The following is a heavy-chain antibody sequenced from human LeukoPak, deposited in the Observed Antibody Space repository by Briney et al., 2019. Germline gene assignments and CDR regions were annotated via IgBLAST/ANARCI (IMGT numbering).Heavy chain of an antibody. V-gene: IGHV7-4-1*02. CDR1: GYTFKSYA. CDR2: INTNTGYP. D-gene: IGHD3-22*01. CDR3: ARDLAYYDSSGYSGGDF. J-gene: IGHJ4*02. Sequence: GASVKISCKAFGYTFKSYAINWVRQAPGQGLQWMGRINTNTGYPSFAQGFTGRFVFSLDRSVSTAYLQINSLKAEDTAIYYCARDLAYYDSSGYSGGDFWGQGTLVTVSS.